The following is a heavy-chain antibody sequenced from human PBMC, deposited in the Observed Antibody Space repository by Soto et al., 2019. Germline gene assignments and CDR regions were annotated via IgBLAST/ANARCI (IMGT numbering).Heavy chain of an antibody. CDR2: IWYDGSNK. CDR3: AREPGRWIRSPGIFDY. D-gene: IGHD5-18*01. J-gene: IGHJ4*02. Sequence: PGGSLRLSCAASGFTFSSYGMHWVRQAPGKGLEWVAVIWYDGSNKYYADSVKGRFTISRDNSKNTLYLQMNSLRAEDTAVYYCAREPGRWIRSPGIFDYWGQGTLVTVSS. CDR1: GFTFSSYG. V-gene: IGHV3-33*01.